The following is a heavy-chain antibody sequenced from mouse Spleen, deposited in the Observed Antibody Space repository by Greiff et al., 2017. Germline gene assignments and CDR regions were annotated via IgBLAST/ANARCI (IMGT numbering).Heavy chain of an antibody. V-gene: IGHV1-78*01. CDR3: ARGYDGGLFDY. Sequence: VQLQASDAELVKPGASVKISCQVSGYTFTDHTIPWMKQRPEQGLEWIGYIYPRDGSTKYNEKFKGQATLTADKSSSTAYMQLNSLTSEDSAVYFCARGYDGGLFDYWGQGTTLTVSS. CDR1: GYTFTDHT. CDR2: IYPRDGST. D-gene: IGHD2-2*01. J-gene: IGHJ2*01.